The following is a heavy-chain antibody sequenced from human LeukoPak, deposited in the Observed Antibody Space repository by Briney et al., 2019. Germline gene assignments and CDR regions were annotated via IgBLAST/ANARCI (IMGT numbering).Heavy chain of an antibody. V-gene: IGHV3-33*08. J-gene: IGHJ4*02. Sequence: PGGSLRLSCAASGFTFSSYAMHWVRQAPGKGPEWVAVIWYDGSNKYYADSVKGRFTISRDNSKNTLYLQMNSLRAEDTAVYYCARQPHSGLDYWGQGTLVTVSS. CDR1: GFTFSSYA. D-gene: IGHD2-15*01. CDR3: ARQPHSGLDY. CDR2: IWYDGSNK.